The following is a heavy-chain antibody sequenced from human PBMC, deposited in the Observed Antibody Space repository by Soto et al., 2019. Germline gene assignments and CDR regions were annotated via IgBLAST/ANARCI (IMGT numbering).Heavy chain of an antibody. D-gene: IGHD3-3*01. J-gene: IGHJ4*02. CDR2: ISWISGSI. CDR3: AKDPRPFGVASFDY. CDR1: GFTFDDYA. Sequence: GGSLRLSCAASGFTFDDYAMHWVRQAPGKGLEWVSGISWISGSIGYADSVKGRFTISRDNAKNSLYLQMNSLRAEDTALYYCAKDPRPFGVASFDYWGQGT. V-gene: IGHV3-9*01.